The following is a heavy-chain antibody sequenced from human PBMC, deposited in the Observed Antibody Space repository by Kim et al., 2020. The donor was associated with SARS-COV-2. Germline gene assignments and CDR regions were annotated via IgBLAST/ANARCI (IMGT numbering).Heavy chain of an antibody. CDR2: IYYSGST. D-gene: IGHD4-17*01. J-gene: IGHJ6*02. CDR3: ARDTVNQYYYYGMDV. Sequence: SETLSLTCTVSGGSVSSGSYYWSWIRQPPGKGLEWIGYIYYSGSTNYNPSLKSRVTISVDTSKNQFSLELSSVTAADTAVYYCARDTVNQYYYYGMDVWGQGTTVTVSS. CDR1: GGSVSSGSYY. V-gene: IGHV4-61*01.